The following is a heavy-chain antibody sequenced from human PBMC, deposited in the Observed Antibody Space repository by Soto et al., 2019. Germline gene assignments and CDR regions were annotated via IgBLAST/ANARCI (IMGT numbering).Heavy chain of an antibody. J-gene: IGHJ4*02. Sequence: EVQLVESGGGLVQPGGTLRLSCAASGCTFSRYSMNWLRQAPGKGLEWVSYISSSSSTIYYADSVKGRFTISRDNAKNSLYLQMNSLRAEDTAVYYCARDLNYGLFDYWGQGTLVTVSS. V-gene: IGHV3-48*01. CDR1: GCTFSRYS. D-gene: IGHD4-17*01. CDR3: ARDLNYGLFDY. CDR2: ISSSSSTI.